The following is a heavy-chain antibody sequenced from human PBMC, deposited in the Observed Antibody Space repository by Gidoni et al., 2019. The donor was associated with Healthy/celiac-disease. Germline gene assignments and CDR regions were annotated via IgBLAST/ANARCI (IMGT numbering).Heavy chain of an antibody. CDR1: GFTFSSYA. Sequence: EVQLLESGGGLVQPGGSLRLSCAAPGFTFSSYAMSWVCQDPGKGLEWVSAISGSGGSTYYADSVKGRFTISRDNSKNTLYLQMNSLRAEDTAVYYCAKDRIRGYSGYVADYWGQGTLVTVSS. J-gene: IGHJ4*02. D-gene: IGHD5-12*01. CDR2: ISGSGGST. CDR3: AKDRIRGYSGYVADY. V-gene: IGHV3-23*01.